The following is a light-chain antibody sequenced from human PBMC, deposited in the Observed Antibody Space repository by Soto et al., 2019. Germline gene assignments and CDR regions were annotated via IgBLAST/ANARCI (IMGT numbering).Light chain of an antibody. V-gene: IGKV1-9*01. Sequence: DVRMTQSPSSLSASVGDTITITCRASRTINTYLNWFQQKPGEPPRLLIYGASTLHDGVPSRFSGRKSGTQFTLTIDSLQPEDFATYYCQQVKTYPRTFGGGTKVDI. J-gene: IGKJ4*01. CDR3: QQVKTYPRT. CDR1: RTINTY. CDR2: GAS.